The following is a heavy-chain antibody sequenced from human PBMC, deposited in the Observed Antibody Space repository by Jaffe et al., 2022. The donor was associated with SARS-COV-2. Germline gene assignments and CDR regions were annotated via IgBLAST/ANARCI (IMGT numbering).Heavy chain of an antibody. D-gene: IGHD3-16*01. J-gene: IGHJ4*02. CDR1: GYTFTNHG. CDR2: TSTSNGDK. Sequence: QVQLVQSGGEVKKPWTSVTVSCKASGYTFTNHGMSWVRQAPGQGLEWLGWTSTSNGDKIFAPRFQGRLTLTTDTSTRTVYMDLRSLTSDDTAVYYCVRDVGGASVTTDYWGQGTLVTVSS. CDR3: VRDVGGASVTTDY. V-gene: IGHV1-18*01.